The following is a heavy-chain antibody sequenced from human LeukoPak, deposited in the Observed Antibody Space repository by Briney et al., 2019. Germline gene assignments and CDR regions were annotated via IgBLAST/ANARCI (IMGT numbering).Heavy chain of an antibody. D-gene: IGHD5-24*01. J-gene: IGHJ4*02. CDR3: ARGIAGDGYNDY. Sequence: SQTLSLTCTGSGGSISSGSYSWSWIRQPAGKGLEWIGRIYTSGITNYNPSAKSRVAISLDTSKNQFSLKMSSVTAADTAVYSCARGIAGDGYNDYWGQGTLVTVSS. CDR2: IYTSGIT. V-gene: IGHV4-61*02. CDR1: GGSISSGSYS.